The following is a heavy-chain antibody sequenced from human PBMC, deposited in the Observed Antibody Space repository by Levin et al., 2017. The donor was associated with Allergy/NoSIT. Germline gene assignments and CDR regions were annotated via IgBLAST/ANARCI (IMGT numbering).Heavy chain of an antibody. V-gene: IGHV3-9*01. CDR1: GFTFDDYA. D-gene: IGHD3-10*01. CDR3: ARDNIGLPDAFDI. Sequence: CCAASGFTFDDYAMHWVRQAPGKGLEWVSGISWNSGSIGYADSVKGRFTISRDNAKNSLYLQMNSLRTEDTALYYCARDNIGLPDAFDIWGQGTMVIVSS. CDR2: ISWNSGSI. J-gene: IGHJ3*02.